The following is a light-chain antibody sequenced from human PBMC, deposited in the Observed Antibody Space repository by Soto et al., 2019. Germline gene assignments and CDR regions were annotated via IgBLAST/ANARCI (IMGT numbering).Light chain of an antibody. CDR1: SSNIGAGYE. CDR2: LNN. CDR3: QSFANSMSGLRV. Sequence: QSVLTQPPSVSGAPGQRVTISCTGSSSNIGAGYEVHWYQHLPGTAPKLLIYLNNNRPSGVPDRFSGSNSGTSATLAITGLQAEDEADYSCQSFANSMSGLRVFGGGTKLTVL. V-gene: IGLV1-40*01. J-gene: IGLJ3*02.